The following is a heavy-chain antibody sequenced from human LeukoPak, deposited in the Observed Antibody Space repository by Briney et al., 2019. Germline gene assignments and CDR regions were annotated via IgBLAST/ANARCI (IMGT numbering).Heavy chain of an antibody. D-gene: IGHD5-24*01. Sequence: SETLSLTCTVSGASISSYYWSWIRQPPGKGLEWIGYIYYSGSTNYNPSLKSRVTISVDTSKNQFSLKLSSVTAADTAVYYCARGRDGYNEYYFDYWGQGTLVTVSS. CDR3: ARGRDGYNEYYFDY. CDR1: GASISSYY. V-gene: IGHV4-59*01. CDR2: IYYSGST. J-gene: IGHJ4*02.